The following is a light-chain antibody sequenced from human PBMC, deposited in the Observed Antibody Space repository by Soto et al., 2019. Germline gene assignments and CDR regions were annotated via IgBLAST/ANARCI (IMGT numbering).Light chain of an antibody. CDR3: QQRSYRPRT. J-gene: IGKJ1*01. Sequence: IGVKLSAGAVSLTPGERATLSRRASQSVGGNYLAWYQQKPGRAPRLLMYEASNRAIGIPARFSGSGSGTDFTLTISSLEPEEFAVYYCQQRSYRPRTFGQGTKVDIK. CDR1: QSVGGN. V-gene: IGKV3-11*01. CDR2: EAS.